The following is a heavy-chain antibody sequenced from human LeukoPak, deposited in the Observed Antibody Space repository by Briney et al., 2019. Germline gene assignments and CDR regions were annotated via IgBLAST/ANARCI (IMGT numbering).Heavy chain of an antibody. D-gene: IGHD1-26*01. CDR3: TSMKAGWELLEYYFDY. CDR2: IYYSGST. V-gene: IGHV4-31*03. J-gene: IGHJ4*02. CDR1: GGSISSGGYY. Sequence: SETLSLTCTVSGGSISSGGYYWSWIRQHPGKGLEWIGYIYYSGSTYYNPSLKSRVTISVDTSKNQFSLKLSSVTAADTAVYYCTSMKAGWELLEYYFDYWGQGTLVTVSS.